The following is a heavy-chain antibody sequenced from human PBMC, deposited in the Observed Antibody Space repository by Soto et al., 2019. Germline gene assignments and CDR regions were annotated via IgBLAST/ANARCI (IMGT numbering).Heavy chain of an antibody. CDR1: GYIFTGYY. J-gene: IGHJ4*02. V-gene: IGHV1-2*04. D-gene: IGHD6-19*01. Sequence: QVQLLQSGAELKKPGASVKVSCKASGYIFTGYYMHWVRQAPGQGLEWMGGINPNSGDTNYTQKFQGWVTMTRDTSISTAYMELSRLRSDDTAVYYCATSRISIAVAGETEYYFDYWGQGTLVTVSS. CDR3: ATSRISIAVAGETEYYFDY. CDR2: INPNSGDT.